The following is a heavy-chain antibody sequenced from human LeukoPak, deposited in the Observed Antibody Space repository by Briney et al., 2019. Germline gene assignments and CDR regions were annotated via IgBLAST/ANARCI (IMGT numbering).Heavy chain of an antibody. CDR2: FDPEDGET. Sequence: GASVKVSCKASGGTFSSYAISWVRQAPGKGLEWMGGFDPEDGETIYAQKFQGRVTMTEDTSTDTAYMELSSLRSEDTAVYYCATEVRWGQGTLVTVSS. CDR1: GGTFSSYA. J-gene: IGHJ1*01. CDR3: ATEVR. V-gene: IGHV1-24*01. D-gene: IGHD1-1*01.